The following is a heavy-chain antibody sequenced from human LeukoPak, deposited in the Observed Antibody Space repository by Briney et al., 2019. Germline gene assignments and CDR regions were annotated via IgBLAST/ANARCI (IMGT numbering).Heavy chain of an antibody. Sequence: ASETLSLTCTVSGGSISSYYWSWIRQPPGKGLEWIGYIYYSGSTNYNPSLKSRVTISVDTSKNQFSLKLSSVTAADTAVYYCARGEHDYGDYQLDYWGQGTLVTVSS. V-gene: IGHV4-59*01. CDR3: ARGEHDYGDYQLDY. CDR1: GGSISSYY. D-gene: IGHD4-17*01. J-gene: IGHJ4*02. CDR2: IYYSGST.